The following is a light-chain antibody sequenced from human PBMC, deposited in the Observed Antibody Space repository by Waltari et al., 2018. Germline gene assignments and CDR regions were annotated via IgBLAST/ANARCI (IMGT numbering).Light chain of an antibody. CDR3: SSYTSSSTFWV. V-gene: IGLV2-14*01. CDR2: DVS. CDR1: SSDVGGYNY. Sequence: QSALTQPASVSGSPGQSITISCTGTSSDVGGYNYVSWYQQHPGKAPKLMIYDVSKRPSGVSNRFSGSKSGNTASLTISGLQAEDEADYYCSSYTSSSTFWVFGGWTKLTVL. J-gene: IGLJ3*02.